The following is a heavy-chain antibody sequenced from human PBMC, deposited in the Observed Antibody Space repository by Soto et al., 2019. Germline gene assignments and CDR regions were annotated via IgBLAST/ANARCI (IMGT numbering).Heavy chain of an antibody. Sequence: GVLRLSCTASGFTFGDYAMSWVRQAPGKGLEWVGFIRSKAYGGTTEYAASVKGRFTISRDDSKSIAYLQMNSLKTEDTAVYYCTRSIAAADYYYYYGMDVWGQGTTVTVSS. CDR3: TRSIAAADYYYYYGMDV. CDR1: GFTFGDYA. J-gene: IGHJ6*02. V-gene: IGHV3-49*04. CDR2: IRSKAYGGTT. D-gene: IGHD6-13*01.